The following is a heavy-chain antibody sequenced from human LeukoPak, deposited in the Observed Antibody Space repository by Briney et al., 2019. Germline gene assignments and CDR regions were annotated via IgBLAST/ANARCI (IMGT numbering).Heavy chain of an antibody. J-gene: IGHJ4*02. CDR2: INHSGST. CDR3: ARLVAVAGRSY. Sequence: SETLSLTCAVYGGSFSGYYWSWIRQPPGKGPEWIGEINHSGSTNYNPSLKSRVTISVDTSKNQFSLKLSSVTAADTAVYYCARLVAVAGRSYWGQGTLVTVSS. D-gene: IGHD6-19*01. V-gene: IGHV4-34*01. CDR1: GGSFSGYY.